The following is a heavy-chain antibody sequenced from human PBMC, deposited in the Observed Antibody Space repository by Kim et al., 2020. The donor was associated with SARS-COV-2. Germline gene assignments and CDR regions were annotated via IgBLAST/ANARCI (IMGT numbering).Heavy chain of an antibody. J-gene: IGHJ4*02. V-gene: IGHV5-51*01. Sequence: YSPSFQGQVTISADKSISTAYLQWSSLKASDTAMYYCARRDGSGRYSFDYWGQGALVTVSS. CDR3: ARRDGSGRYSFDY. D-gene: IGHD3-10*01.